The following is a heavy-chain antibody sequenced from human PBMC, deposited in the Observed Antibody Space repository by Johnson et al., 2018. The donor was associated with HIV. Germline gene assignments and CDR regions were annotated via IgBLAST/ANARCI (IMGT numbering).Heavy chain of an antibody. D-gene: IGHD2-15*01. V-gene: IGHV3-13*01. CDR3: ARAVCRGGRCYSHDAFDI. CDR1: GFTFSSYD. CDR2: IGTAGDT. J-gene: IGHJ3*02. Sequence: VQLVESGGGLKQPGVSLRLSCAASGFTFSSYDMHWVRQATGKGLEWVSTIGTAGDTYYPGSVKGRFTVSREDAKNSLYLQMNSLRAGDTALYYCARAVCRGGRCYSHDAFDIWGQGTMVTVS.